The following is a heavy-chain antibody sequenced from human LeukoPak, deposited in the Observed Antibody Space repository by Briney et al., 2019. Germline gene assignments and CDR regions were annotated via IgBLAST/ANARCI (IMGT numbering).Heavy chain of an antibody. D-gene: IGHD1-7*01. Sequence: ASVKVSCKASGYTFTDYYMHWVRQAPGQGLEWMGWINPNSGGTNYAQKFQGRVTMTRDTSISTAYMDLSGLRSDDTAVYYCARVLELRQYSYYYYYMDVWGKGTTVTVSS. V-gene: IGHV1-2*02. CDR3: ARVLELRQYSYYYYYMDV. CDR2: INPNSGGT. CDR1: GYTFTDYY. J-gene: IGHJ6*03.